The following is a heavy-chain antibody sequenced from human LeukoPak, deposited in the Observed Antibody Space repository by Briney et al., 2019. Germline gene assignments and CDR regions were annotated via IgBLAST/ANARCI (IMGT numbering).Heavy chain of an antibody. V-gene: IGHV3-7*01. CDR1: GLTFSGQW. D-gene: IGHD2-2*02. Sequence: PGGSLTLSCAASGLTFSGQWMNWVRQAPGQGLEWVANIKYDGSEEYYADSVKSRFTISRDNAKNSLSLQMNYVRAGDTAIYYCAYTYLLTYSGQGTLVTVSS. CDR3: AYTYLLTY. J-gene: IGHJ4*02. CDR2: IKYDGSEE.